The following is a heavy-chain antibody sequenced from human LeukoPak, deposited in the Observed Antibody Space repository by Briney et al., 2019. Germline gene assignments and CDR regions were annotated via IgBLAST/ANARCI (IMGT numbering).Heavy chain of an antibody. V-gene: IGHV4-39*02. D-gene: IGHD1-26*01. J-gene: IGHJ4*02. Sequence: PSETLSPTCTVSGGSISSSSFYWGWIRQPPGKGLEWIGTIYYSGNTYYNPSLKSRVTISVDTSKNQFSLKLNSVTAADTAVYYCARDSLGAGTVGATSGYWGQGTLVTVSS. CDR3: ARDSLGAGTVGATSGY. CDR1: GGSISSSSFY. CDR2: IYYSGNT.